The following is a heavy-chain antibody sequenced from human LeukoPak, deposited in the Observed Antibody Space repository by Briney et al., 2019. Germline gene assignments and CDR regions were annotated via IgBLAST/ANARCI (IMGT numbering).Heavy chain of an antibody. CDR3: TRGGQGMGV. CDR1: GDSVSSNTAS. Sequence: SQTLSLTCAISGDSVSSNTASWHWLRQSPSSGLEWLGRTYYRSKWYNNYALSVKSLITINPDTSKNQFSPQLNSVTPEDTAIYYCTRGGQGMGVWGQGTTVTVSS. V-gene: IGHV6-1*01. J-gene: IGHJ6*02. CDR2: TYYRSKWYN.